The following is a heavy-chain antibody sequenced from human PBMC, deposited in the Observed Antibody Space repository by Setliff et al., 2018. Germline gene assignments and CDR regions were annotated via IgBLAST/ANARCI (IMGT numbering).Heavy chain of an antibody. V-gene: IGHV4-59*11. CDR1: GGSISSHY. Sequence: SETLSLTCTVSGGSISSHYWSWIRQPPGKGLEWIGSIYYSGSTNYNPSLKSRVTISVDTSKNQFSLKLSSVTAADTAVYYCAREPYYYNFWSGYENWFDPWGQGTRVTSPQ. J-gene: IGHJ5*02. CDR2: IYYSGST. CDR3: AREPYYYNFWSGYENWFDP. D-gene: IGHD3-3*01.